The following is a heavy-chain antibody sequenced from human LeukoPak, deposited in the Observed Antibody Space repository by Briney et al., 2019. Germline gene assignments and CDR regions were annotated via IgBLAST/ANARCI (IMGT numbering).Heavy chain of an antibody. V-gene: IGHV3-23*01. CDR1: GFTFSSYG. CDR3: AKRDSSDWIYFDS. CDR2: ISDSGGST. Sequence: PGGSLPVSRAVPGFTFSSYGISWVRQAPGKGLEWVSVISDSGGSTYYAASAKGRFTNSRDNSKNTLYLQVNSLRAEDTAVYFCAKRDSSDWIYFDSWGQ. D-gene: IGHD6-19*01. J-gene: IGHJ4*02.